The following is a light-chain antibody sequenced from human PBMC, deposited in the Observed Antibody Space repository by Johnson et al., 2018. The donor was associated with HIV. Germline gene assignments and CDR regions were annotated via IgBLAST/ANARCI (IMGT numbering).Light chain of an antibody. CDR1: RSNIGDNF. CDR3: GTWDSSLSGYV. CDR2: DNS. J-gene: IGLJ1*01. V-gene: IGLV1-51*01. Sequence: LTQPPSVSAAPGQKVTISCSGNRSNIGDNFVSWYQHLPGTAPKLLVYDNSKRPSGIPDRFSATKSGTSATLGITGLQTGDEADYYCGTWDSSLSGYVFGTGTKVTVL.